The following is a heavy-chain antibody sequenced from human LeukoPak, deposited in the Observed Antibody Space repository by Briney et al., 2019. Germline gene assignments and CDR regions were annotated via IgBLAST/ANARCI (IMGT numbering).Heavy chain of an antibody. Sequence: SETLSLTCAVYGGSFSGCYWSWIRQPPGKGLEWIGEINHSGSTNYNPSLKSRVTISVDTSKNQFSLKLSSVTAADTAVYYCASEYCSGGSCYCGYWGQGTLVTVSS. D-gene: IGHD2-15*01. CDR2: INHSGST. J-gene: IGHJ4*02. CDR3: ASEYCSGGSCYCGY. V-gene: IGHV4-34*01. CDR1: GGSFSGCY.